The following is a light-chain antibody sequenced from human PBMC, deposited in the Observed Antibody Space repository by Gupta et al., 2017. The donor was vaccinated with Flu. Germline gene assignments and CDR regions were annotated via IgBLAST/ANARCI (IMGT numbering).Light chain of an antibody. CDR3: QAWDSSTVV. V-gene: IGLV3-1*01. CDR1: KLGDKY. J-gene: IGLJ2*01. Sequence: SYELTQPPSVSVSPGQTASITYSGDKLGDKYACWYQQKPGQSPVLVIYQDSKRPSGIPERFSGSNSGNTATLTISGTQAMDEADYYCQAWDSSTVVFGGGTKLPVL. CDR2: QDS.